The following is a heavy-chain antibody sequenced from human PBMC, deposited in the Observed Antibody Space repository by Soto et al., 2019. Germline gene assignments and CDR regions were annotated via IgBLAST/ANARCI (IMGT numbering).Heavy chain of an antibody. CDR3: ARAAFRSGYYGYYYGMDV. J-gene: IGHJ6*02. CDR1: GGTFSTHA. V-gene: IGHV1-69*01. Sequence: QVQLVQSGAEVKTPGSSVKVSCKASGGTFSTHAISWVRQAPGQGLEWLGGIIPTFGTPNYAQQFQGRVTVTADEYTSTAYMAWSRRTSEDTAWEYCARAAFRSGYYGYYYGMDVWGQGPAVNVS. CDR2: IIPTFGTP. D-gene: IGHD3-3*01.